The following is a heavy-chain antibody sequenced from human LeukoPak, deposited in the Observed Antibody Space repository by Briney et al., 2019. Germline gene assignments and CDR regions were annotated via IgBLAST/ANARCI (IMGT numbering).Heavy chain of an antibody. V-gene: IGHV4-39*01. J-gene: IGHJ5*02. CDR2: IYYSGST. D-gene: IGHD4-17*01. CDR1: GGSISSSSYY. Sequence: PSETLSLTCTVSGGSISSSSYYWGWIRQPPGKGLEWIGSIYYSGSTYYNPSLKSRVTISVDTSKNQFSLKLSSVTAADTAVYYCARHRPNTQIRKKMTTVTTGWFDPWGQGTLVTVSS. CDR3: ARHRPNTQIRKKMTTVTTGWFDP.